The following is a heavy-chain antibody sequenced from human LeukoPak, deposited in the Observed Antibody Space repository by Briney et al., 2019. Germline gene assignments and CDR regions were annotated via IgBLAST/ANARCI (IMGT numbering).Heavy chain of an antibody. J-gene: IGHJ6*03. Sequence: GASVKVSCKASGYTFTSYGISWVRQAPGQGLEWMGWISAYNGNTNYAQKLQGRVTMTTDTSPSTVYMELSSLRSEDTAVDYCAXXXXXXXXXXXXXXAPYYYYYMDVWGKGTTVTVSS. CDR3: AXXXXXXXXXXXXXXAPYYYYYMDV. V-gene: IGHV1-18*01. CDR2: ISAYNGNT. CDR1: GYTFTSYG.